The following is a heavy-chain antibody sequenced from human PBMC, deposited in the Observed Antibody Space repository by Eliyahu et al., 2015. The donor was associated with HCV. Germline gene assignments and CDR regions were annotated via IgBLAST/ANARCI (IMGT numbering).Heavy chain of an antibody. Sequence: QVQLVQSGAEVQKPGASVKVSCRASGYTFTGNYIHWVRQAPGRGLEWMGWIDPKGGDPIYAQKFRGWVTMTRDTSXNTAYLEXNRLTSDDTAVYYCARDPGIPGRFWYFDLWGRGTQVTVSS. D-gene: IGHD2-2*01. CDR2: IDPKGGDP. V-gene: IGHV1-2*04. CDR3: ARDPGIPGRFWYFDL. J-gene: IGHJ2*01. CDR1: GYTFTGNY.